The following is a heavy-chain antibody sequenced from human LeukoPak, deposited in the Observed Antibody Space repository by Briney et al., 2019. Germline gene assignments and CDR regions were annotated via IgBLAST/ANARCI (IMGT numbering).Heavy chain of an antibody. V-gene: IGHV4-61*02. CDR1: GGSISSGSYY. CDR3: ARDRTRYCSSTSCYLDAFDI. D-gene: IGHD2-2*01. J-gene: IGHJ3*02. Sequence: NPSQTLSLTCTVSGGSISSGSYYWSWIRQPAGRGLEWIGRIYTSGSTNYNPSLKSRVTISVDTSMNQFSLKLSSVTAADTAVYYCARDRTRYCSSTSCYLDAFDIWGQGTMVTVSS. CDR2: IYTSGST.